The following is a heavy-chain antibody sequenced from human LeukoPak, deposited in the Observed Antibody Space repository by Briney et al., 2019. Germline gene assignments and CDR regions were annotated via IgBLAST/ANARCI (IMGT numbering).Heavy chain of an antibody. V-gene: IGHV4-4*07. CDR2: IYTSGST. J-gene: IGHJ5*02. Sequence: SETLSLTCTVSGGSISSYYWSWIRQPAGKGLEWIGRIYTSGSTNYNPSRKSRVTMSVDTSKNQFSLKLSSVTAADTAVYYCARGGSDCSSTSCYPNWFDPWGQGTLVTVSS. CDR3: ARGGSDCSSTSCYPNWFDP. CDR1: GGSISSYY. D-gene: IGHD2-2*01.